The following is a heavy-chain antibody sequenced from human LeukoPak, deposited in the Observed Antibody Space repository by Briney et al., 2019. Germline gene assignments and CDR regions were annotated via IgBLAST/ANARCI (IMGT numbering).Heavy chain of an antibody. V-gene: IGHV4-59*08. Sequence: SETLSLTCTVSGGSISTYYWSWIRQPPGKGLEWIGYIYYTGSTSYNPSLKSRVTISVDTSKNQFSLKLSSVTAADTAVYYCARHGSRITMVRGTTRQNWFDPWGQGTLVTVSP. CDR3: ARHGSRITMVRGTTRQNWFDP. J-gene: IGHJ5*02. CDR2: IYYTGST. D-gene: IGHD3-10*01. CDR1: GGSISTYY.